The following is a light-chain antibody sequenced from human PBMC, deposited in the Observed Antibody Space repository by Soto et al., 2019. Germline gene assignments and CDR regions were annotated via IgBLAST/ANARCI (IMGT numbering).Light chain of an antibody. CDR1: QSISGW. CDR2: DVS. V-gene: IGKV1-5*01. Sequence: DIPVTQSASTLSASVRDRVNITSGARQSISGWVAWYQQKPGKAPKLLIYDVSSLESGVPSRFSGSGSGTEFTLAISSLQPDDFATYYCQQYNSYPWTFGQGTKVDIK. CDR3: QQYNSYPWT. J-gene: IGKJ1*01.